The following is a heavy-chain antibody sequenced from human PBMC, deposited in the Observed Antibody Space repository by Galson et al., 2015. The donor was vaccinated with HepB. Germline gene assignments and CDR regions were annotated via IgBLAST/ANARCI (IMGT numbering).Heavy chain of an antibody. CDR2: TKNKRNGYTT. CDR1: GFEFNFYW. D-gene: IGHD1-26*01. V-gene: IGHV3-72*01. J-gene: IGHJ4*02. CDR3: SRWSAGAQDY. Sequence: SLRLSCAASGFEFNFYWMTWVRQAPGQGLEWVGRTKNKRNGYTTEYAASVKGRFAISRDDSKNSLYLQMNSLKTEDTAMYYCSRWSAGAQDYWGQGTLVTVSS.